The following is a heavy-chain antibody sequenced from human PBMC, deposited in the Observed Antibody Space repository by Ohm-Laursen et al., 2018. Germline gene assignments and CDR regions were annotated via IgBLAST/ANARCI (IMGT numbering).Heavy chain of an antibody. CDR3: ARSYSSVKPYYFDY. CDR1: GFIFDEYA. J-gene: IGHJ4*02. V-gene: IGHV3-9*01. Sequence: SLRLSCTASGFIFDEYAMYWVRQGPGKGLEWVSGISWNSGVIAYADSVKGRFTISRDNAKNSLYLQMNSLRAEDTAVYYCARSYSSVKPYYFDYWGQGTLVTVSS. D-gene: IGHD3-22*01. CDR2: ISWNSGVI.